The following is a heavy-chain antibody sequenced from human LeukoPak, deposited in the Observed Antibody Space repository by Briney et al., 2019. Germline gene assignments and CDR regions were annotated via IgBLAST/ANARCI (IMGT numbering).Heavy chain of an antibody. CDR3: ARDKGTSYLSSFDY. CDR2: ISSNGGST. V-gene: IGHV3-64*01. Sequence: GASVKVSCKASGYTFTGYYMHWVRQAPGKGLEYVSAISSNGGSTYYANSVKGRFTISRDNSKNTLYLQMGSLRAEDMAVYYCARDKGTSYLSSFDYWGQGTLVTVSS. CDR1: GYTFTGYY. D-gene: IGHD6-6*01. J-gene: IGHJ4*02.